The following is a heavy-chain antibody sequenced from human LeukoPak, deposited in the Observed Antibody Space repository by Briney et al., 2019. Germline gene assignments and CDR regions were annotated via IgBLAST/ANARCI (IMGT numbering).Heavy chain of an antibody. J-gene: IGHJ4*02. Sequence: SQTLSLTCTVSGGSISISSGGYYWSWIRQPPGKGLEWIGYIYYSESTNYNPSLKSRVTISTDTSKSQFSLNLRSVTAEDTGIYYCARGRCRNSGCRPYFDYWGQGTQVTVSS. V-gene: IGHV4-61*08. CDR3: ARGRCRNSGCRPYFDY. CDR1: GGSISISSGGYY. CDR2: IYYSEST. D-gene: IGHD3-22*01.